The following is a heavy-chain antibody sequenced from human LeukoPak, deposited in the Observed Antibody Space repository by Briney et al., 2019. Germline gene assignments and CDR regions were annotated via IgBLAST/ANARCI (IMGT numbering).Heavy chain of an antibody. V-gene: IGHV3-49*04. Sequence: GPLRLSCTASGFTFGDYAMTWVRQAPGKGLEWVGFIRSKVYGGTPEYAASVKGRFTISRDDSKGIAYLQMNSLKTEDTAVYYCTRDQTPYYWGQGTLVTVSS. CDR2: IRSKVYGGTP. CDR1: GFTFGDYA. J-gene: IGHJ4*02. CDR3: TRDQTPYY.